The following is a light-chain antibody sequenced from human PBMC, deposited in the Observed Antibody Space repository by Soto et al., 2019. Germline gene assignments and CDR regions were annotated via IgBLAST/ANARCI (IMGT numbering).Light chain of an antibody. Sequence: DIQMTQSPSTLSASVGDRVTITCRASQSISSWLAWYQQKPGKAPKLLIYKASSLESGVPSRLSGTGSGTEFTLTISSLQPDDFATYYFQQYNSYLYTFGQGTKLDIK. V-gene: IGKV1-5*03. CDR1: QSISSW. CDR2: KAS. CDR3: QQYNSYLYT. J-gene: IGKJ2*01.